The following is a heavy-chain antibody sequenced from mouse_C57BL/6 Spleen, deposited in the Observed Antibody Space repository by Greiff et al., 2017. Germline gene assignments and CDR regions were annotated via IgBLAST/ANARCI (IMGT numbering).Heavy chain of an antibody. V-gene: IGHV1-4*01. CDR2: INPSSGYT. CDR1: GYTFTSYT. Sequence: QVQLQQSGAELARPGASVKMSCKASGYTFTSYTMHWVKQRPGQGLEWIGYINPSSGYTKYNQKFKDKATLTADKSSTTAYMQLSSLTSEDSAVYYYARYRNLDMDYWGQGTTGTVSS. J-gene: IGHJ4*01. CDR3: ARYRNLDMDY. D-gene: IGHD2-1*01.